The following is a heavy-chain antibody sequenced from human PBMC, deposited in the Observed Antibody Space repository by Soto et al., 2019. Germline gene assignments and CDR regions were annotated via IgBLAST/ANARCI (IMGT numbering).Heavy chain of an antibody. CDR3: AKDPVRRSDYGDYEWRVYYYYYMDV. Sequence: GGSLRLSCAASGFTFSSYAMSWVRQAPGKGLEWVSAISGSGGSTYYADSVKGRFTISRDNSKFTLYLQMNSLRAEDTAVYYCAKDPVRRSDYGDYEWRVYYYYYMDVWGKGTTVTVSS. CDR2: ISGSGGST. CDR1: GFTFSSYA. V-gene: IGHV3-23*01. D-gene: IGHD4-17*01. J-gene: IGHJ6*03.